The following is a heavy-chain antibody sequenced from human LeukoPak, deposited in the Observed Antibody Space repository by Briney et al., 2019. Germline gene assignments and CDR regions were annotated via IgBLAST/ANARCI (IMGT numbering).Heavy chain of an antibody. J-gene: IGHJ5*02. Sequence: SETLSLTCTVSGGSISSYYWSWIRQPAGKGLEWIGRIYSTGSANYNPSLKSRVTMSVDTPENQFSLKLSSVTAADTAVYYCARVADYGDYVGGDWIDPWGQGTLVTVSS. CDR1: GGSISSYY. CDR2: IYSTGSA. V-gene: IGHV4-4*07. D-gene: IGHD4-17*01. CDR3: ARVADYGDYVGGDWIDP.